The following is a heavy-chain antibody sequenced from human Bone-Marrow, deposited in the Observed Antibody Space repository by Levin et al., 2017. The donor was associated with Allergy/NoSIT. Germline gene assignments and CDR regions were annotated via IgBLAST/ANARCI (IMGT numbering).Heavy chain of an antibody. CDR3: ATSDHNMATTSLDS. Sequence: ASVKVSCKTSENTFTAYYFHWVRQAPGQGLEWIGWIKPTSGDTKYAPKFQGRVIMTRDTSVASAYMELNALRSDDTAVYYCATSDHNMATTSLDSWGQGTLVSVSS. D-gene: IGHD4-17*01. CDR2: IKPTSGDT. V-gene: IGHV1-2*02. CDR1: ENTFTAYY. J-gene: IGHJ4*02.